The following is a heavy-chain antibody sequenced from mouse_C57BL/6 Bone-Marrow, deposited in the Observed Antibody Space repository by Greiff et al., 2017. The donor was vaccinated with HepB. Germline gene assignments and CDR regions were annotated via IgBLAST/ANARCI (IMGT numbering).Heavy chain of an antibody. J-gene: IGHJ1*03. V-gene: IGHV14-1*01. CDR3: TTGDYYGSSPLYFDV. CDR1: GFNIKDYY. CDR2: IDPEDGDT. Sequence: EVQLQESGAELVRPGASVKLSCTASGFNIKDYYMHWVKQRPEQGLEWIGRIDPEDGDTEYAPKFQGKATMTADTSSNTAYLQLSSLTSEDTAVYYCTTGDYYGSSPLYFDVWGTGTTVTVSS. D-gene: IGHD1-1*01.